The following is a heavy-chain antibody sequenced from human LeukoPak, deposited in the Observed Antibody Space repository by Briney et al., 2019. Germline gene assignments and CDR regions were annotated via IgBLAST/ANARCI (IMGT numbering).Heavy chain of an antibody. J-gene: IGHJ5*02. D-gene: IGHD3-10*01. CDR2: ISAYNGNT. CDR3: ARTPMVRGVSLLHNWFDP. V-gene: IGHV1-18*04. Sequence: ASVKVSCKASGYTLTSYGISWVRQAPGQGLEWMGWISAYNGNTNYAQKLQGRVTMTTDTSTSTAYMELRSLRSDDTAAYYCARTPMVRGVSLLHNWFDPWGQGTLVTVSS. CDR1: GYTLTSYG.